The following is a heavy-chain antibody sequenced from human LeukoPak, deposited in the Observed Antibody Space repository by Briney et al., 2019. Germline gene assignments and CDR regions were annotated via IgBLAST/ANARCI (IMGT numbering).Heavy chain of an antibody. D-gene: IGHD5-18*01. Sequence: SETLSLTCAVSGYSISSGYYWGWIRQPPGKGLEWIGSIYHSGSTYYNPSLKSRVTISVDTSKNQFSLKLSSVTAADTAVYCCARLYSYYHYYYYYMDVWGKGTTVTVSS. CDR1: GYSISSGYY. CDR2: IYHSGST. V-gene: IGHV4-38-2*01. CDR3: ARLYSYYHYYYYYMDV. J-gene: IGHJ6*03.